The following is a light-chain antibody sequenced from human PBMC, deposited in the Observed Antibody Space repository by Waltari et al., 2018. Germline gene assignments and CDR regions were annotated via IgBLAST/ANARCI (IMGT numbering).Light chain of an antibody. V-gene: IGKV3-11*01. CDR2: EAS. Sequence: EVVLTQSPATLSLSPGERATLSCRASQSVYNFLAWYQQKPGQAPRLLIYEASQRATGIPARFRVSGSGTDFTLTISNLEPEDVAIDYCQQRANWPPLTFGGGTKVEIK. CDR3: QQRANWPPLT. J-gene: IGKJ4*01. CDR1: QSVYNF.